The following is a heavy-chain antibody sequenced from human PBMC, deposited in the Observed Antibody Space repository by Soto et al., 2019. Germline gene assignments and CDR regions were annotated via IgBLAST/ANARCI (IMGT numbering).Heavy chain of an antibody. D-gene: IGHD3-22*01. V-gene: IGHV4-39*01. CDR1: GGSISSSSYY. CDR3: SITMIVVAVFGGYAFDI. J-gene: IGHJ3*02. Sequence: QLQLQESGPGLVKPSATLSLTCTVSGGSISSSSYYWGGIRQPPGKGLEWIGSVYYSGSTYYNPSVKSRVTISVDTSKNQFALHLSSVTAADTAVYDCSITMIVVAVFGGYAFDIWGQGTMVTVSS. CDR2: VYYSGST.